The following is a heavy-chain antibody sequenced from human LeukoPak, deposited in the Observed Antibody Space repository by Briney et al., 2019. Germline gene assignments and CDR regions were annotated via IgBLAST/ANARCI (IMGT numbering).Heavy chain of an antibody. J-gene: IGHJ4*02. V-gene: IGHV4-34*01. D-gene: IGHD1-26*01. CDR2: INHSGST. CDR1: GGSFSGYY. Sequence: PSETLSLTCAVYGGSFSGYYWSWIRQPPGKGLEWIGEINHSGSTNYNPSLKSRVTISVDTSKNQFSLKLCSVTAADTAVYYCARGKRIVGATTRDYWGQGTLVTVSS. CDR3: ARGKRIVGATTRDY.